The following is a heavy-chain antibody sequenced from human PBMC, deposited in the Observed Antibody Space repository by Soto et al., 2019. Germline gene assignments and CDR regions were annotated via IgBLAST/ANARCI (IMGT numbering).Heavy chain of an antibody. Sequence: SETLSLTCTVSGGSISSSSYYWGWIRQPPGKGLEWIGSIYYSGSTYYNPSLKSRVTMSVDTSKNQFSLKLSSVTAADTAVYYCARLRPPWGSWDAFDIWGQGTMVTVSS. CDR3: ARLRPPWGSWDAFDI. V-gene: IGHV4-39*01. D-gene: IGHD7-27*01. CDR1: GGSISSSSYY. CDR2: IYYSGST. J-gene: IGHJ3*02.